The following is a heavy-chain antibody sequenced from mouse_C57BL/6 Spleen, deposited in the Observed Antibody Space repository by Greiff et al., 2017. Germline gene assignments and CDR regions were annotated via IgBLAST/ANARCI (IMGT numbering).Heavy chain of an antibody. CDR3: ARSGYDGSSHGDAMDY. CDR2: IYPGDGDT. J-gene: IGHJ4*01. V-gene: IGHV1-80*01. D-gene: IGHD1-1*01. CDR1: GYAFSSYW. Sequence: QVQLQQSGAELVKPGASVKISCKASGYAFSSYWMNWVKQRPGKGLEWIGQIYPGDGDTNYNGKFKGKATLTADKSSSTAYMQLSSLTSEDSAVYFCARSGYDGSSHGDAMDYWGQGTSVTVSS.